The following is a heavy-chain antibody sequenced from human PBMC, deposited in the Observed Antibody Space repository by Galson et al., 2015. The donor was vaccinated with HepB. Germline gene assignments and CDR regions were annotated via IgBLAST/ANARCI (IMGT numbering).Heavy chain of an antibody. D-gene: IGHD3-10*01. J-gene: IGHJ4*02. Sequence: SLRLSCAASGFTFSSYGMHWVRQAPGKGLEWVAVISYDGSNKYYADSVKGRFTISRDNSKNTLYLQMNSLRAEDTAVYYCAKEEQLSGGFDYWGQGTLVTVSS. CDR3: AKEEQLSGGFDY. V-gene: IGHV3-30*18. CDR2: ISYDGSNK. CDR1: GFTFSSYG.